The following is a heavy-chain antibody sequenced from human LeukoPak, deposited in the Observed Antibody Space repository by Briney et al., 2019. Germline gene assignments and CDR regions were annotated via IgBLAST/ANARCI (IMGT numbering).Heavy chain of an antibody. CDR1: GFTFDDYA. V-gene: IGHV3-9*01. Sequence: PGRSLRLSCAASGFTFDDYAMHWVRQAPGKGLEWVSGISWNSGSIGYADSVKGRFTISRDNAKNSLYLQMNSLRAEDTALYYCAKGGVATINRDYGMDVWGQGTTVTVSS. D-gene: IGHD5-12*01. CDR3: AKGGVATINRDYGMDV. J-gene: IGHJ6*02. CDR2: ISWNSGSI.